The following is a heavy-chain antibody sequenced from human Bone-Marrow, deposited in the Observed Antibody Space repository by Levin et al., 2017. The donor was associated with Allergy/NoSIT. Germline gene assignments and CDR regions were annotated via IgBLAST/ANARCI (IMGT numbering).Heavy chain of an antibody. Sequence: PGGSLRLSCAASGFTFSDYTMNWVRQAPGKGLEWVSSISSSGAYMYYADSVKGRFTISRDNAENSLYLQMNSLRAEDTAVYYCASYYYGSVTYYKAHWGQGTLVTVSS. D-gene: IGHD3-10*01. CDR1: GFTFSDYT. CDR2: ISSSGAYM. CDR3: ASYYYGSVTYYKAH. V-gene: IGHV3-21*01. J-gene: IGHJ4*02.